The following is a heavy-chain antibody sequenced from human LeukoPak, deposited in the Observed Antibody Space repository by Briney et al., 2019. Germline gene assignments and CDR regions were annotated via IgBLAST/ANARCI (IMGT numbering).Heavy chain of an antibody. J-gene: IGHJ4*02. CDR1: GGSISSRSYY. CDR2: IFNSGST. CDR3: VRHYRLNTGFDY. V-gene: IGHV4-39*01. Sequence: SETLSLTCIVAGGSISSRSYYWGWIRQPPGKGLEWIGSIFNSGSTYYNSSLQSRVTISVETSKNQFSLRLSSVTAADTAVYYCVRHYRLNTGFDYWGQGTLVTVSS. D-gene: IGHD1-1*01.